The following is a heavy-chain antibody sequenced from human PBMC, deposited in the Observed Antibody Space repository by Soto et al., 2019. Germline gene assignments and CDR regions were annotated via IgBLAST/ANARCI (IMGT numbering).Heavy chain of an antibody. CDR3: AKDDLHSYGYRY. V-gene: IGHV3-23*01. Sequence: VGSLRLSCAASGFTFSSYAMSWVRQAPGKGLEWVSAISGSGGSTYYADSVKGRFTISRDNSKNTLYLQMNSLRAEDTAVYYCAKDDLHSYGYRYWGQGTLVTVSP. J-gene: IGHJ4*02. CDR1: GFTFSSYA. D-gene: IGHD5-18*01. CDR2: ISGSGGST.